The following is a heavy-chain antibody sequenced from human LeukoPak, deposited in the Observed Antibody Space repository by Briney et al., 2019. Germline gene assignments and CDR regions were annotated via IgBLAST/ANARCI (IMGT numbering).Heavy chain of an antibody. Sequence: SETLSLTCTVSGGSISSYYWSWIRQSPGKGLEWIGYIYYSGSTNYNPSLKSRVTISVDTSKNQFSLKLSSVTAADTAVYYCARSQGEAVAGPFDYWGLGTLVTVTS. V-gene: IGHV4-59*01. J-gene: IGHJ4*02. D-gene: IGHD6-19*01. CDR3: ARSQGEAVAGPFDY. CDR1: GGSISSYY. CDR2: IYYSGST.